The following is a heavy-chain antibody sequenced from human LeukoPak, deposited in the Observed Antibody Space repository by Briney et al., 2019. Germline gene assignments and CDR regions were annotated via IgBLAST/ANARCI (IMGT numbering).Heavy chain of an antibody. J-gene: IGHJ4*02. CDR1: GGSISSSSYY. V-gene: IGHV4-39*07. Sequence: PSETLSLTCTVSGGSISSSSYYWGWIRQPPGKGLEWIGSIYYSGSTYYNPSLKSRVTISVDTSKNQFSLKLSSVTAADTAVYYCARSSGVWGSYRPSGIDYWGQGTLVTVSS. D-gene: IGHD3-16*02. CDR3: ARSSGVWGSYRPSGIDY. CDR2: IYYSGST.